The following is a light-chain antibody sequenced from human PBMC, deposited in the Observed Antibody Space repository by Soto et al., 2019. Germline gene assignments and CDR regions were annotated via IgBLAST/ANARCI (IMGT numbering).Light chain of an antibody. CDR1: QSISSY. CDR2: AAS. Sequence: DIQMTQSPSSLSASIGDRVTITCRTSQSISSYLNWYQQKPGRAPKLLISAASSLQSGVPSRFSGSGSGTDFTLTISSLQPEDFATYYCQQSFSSPQMFGQGTKVEIK. CDR3: QQSFSSPQM. V-gene: IGKV1-39*01. J-gene: IGKJ1*01.